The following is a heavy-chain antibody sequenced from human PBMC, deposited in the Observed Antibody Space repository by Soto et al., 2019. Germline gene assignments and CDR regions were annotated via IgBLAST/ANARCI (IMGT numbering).Heavy chain of an antibody. D-gene: IGHD1-26*01. CDR2: FSYSGST. J-gene: IGHJ4*02. V-gene: IGHV4-39*07. CDR1: GDSISNNSYS. CDR3: ARVYSGSYSDS. Sequence: SKLLRLTCTVSGDSISNNSYSWGWIRQPPGQGLEWIGLFSYSGSTHYNPSLKSRLTVSVVTSQHQFSLKLSSVTAADTAVYYCARVYSGSYSDSWGRGTLVTVAS.